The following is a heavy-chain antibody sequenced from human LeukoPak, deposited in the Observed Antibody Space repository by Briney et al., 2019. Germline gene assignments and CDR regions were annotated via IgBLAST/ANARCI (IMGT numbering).Heavy chain of an antibody. CDR3: ARSSSGSYYGLDY. V-gene: IGHV3-21*04. Sequence: GGSLRLSCAASGFTFSSYSMNWVRQAPGKGPEWVSSISSSSSYIYYADSVKGRFTISRDNAKNSLYLQMNSLRAEDTAVYYCARSSSGSYYGLDYWGQGTLVTVSS. J-gene: IGHJ4*02. CDR1: GFTFSSYS. CDR2: ISSSSSYI. D-gene: IGHD1-26*01.